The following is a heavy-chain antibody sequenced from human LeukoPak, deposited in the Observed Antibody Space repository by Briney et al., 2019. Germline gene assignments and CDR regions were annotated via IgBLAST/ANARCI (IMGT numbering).Heavy chain of an antibody. J-gene: IGHJ4*02. CDR1: GFTVSSNF. CDR3: AKAEGYDILTGLDY. V-gene: IGHV3-23*01. CDR2: IGASGGST. Sequence: GGSLRLSCAASGFTVSSNFMSWVRQAPGKGLEWVSGIGASGGSTYYADSVKGRFTISRDNSKNTLYPQMNSLRTEDTAVYYCAKAEGYDILTGLDYWGQGTLVTVSS. D-gene: IGHD3-9*01.